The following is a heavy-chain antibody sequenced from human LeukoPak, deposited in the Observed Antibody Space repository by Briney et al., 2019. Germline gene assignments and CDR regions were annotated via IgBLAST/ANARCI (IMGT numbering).Heavy chain of an antibody. CDR2: IWYDGSNK. V-gene: IGHV3-33*06. Sequence: GRSLRLSCAASGFTFSSYGMHWVRQAPGKGLEWVAVIWYDGSNKYYADSVKGRFTISRDNSKNTLYPQMNSLRAEDTAVYYCAKDLRFLEWLSPDYWGQGTLVTVSS. J-gene: IGHJ4*02. D-gene: IGHD3-3*01. CDR3: AKDLRFLEWLSPDY. CDR1: GFTFSSYG.